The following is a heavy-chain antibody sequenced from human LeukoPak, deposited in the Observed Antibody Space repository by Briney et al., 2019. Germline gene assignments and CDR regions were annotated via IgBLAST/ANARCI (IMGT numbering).Heavy chain of an antibody. CDR3: AKAPVTSCRGAYCYPFDS. D-gene: IGHD2-21*01. CDR1: GFKFSSC. Sequence: KTGGSLRLSCAASGFKFSSCMKWVRQAPGKGLEWVSFISSSSSYIYYADSVRGRFTISRDNSKNTLYLQMNSLRAEDAAVYFCAKAPVTSCRGAYCYPFDSWGQGTLVTVSS. CDR2: ISSSSSYI. J-gene: IGHJ4*02. V-gene: IGHV3-21*04.